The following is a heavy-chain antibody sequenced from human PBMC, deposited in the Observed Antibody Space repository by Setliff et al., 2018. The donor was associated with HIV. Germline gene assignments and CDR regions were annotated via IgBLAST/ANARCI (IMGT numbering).Heavy chain of an antibody. CDR2: IIPIFGTA. Sequence: GASVKVSCKASGGTFSSYGISWVRQAPGQGLEWMGGIIPIFGTANYAQKFQGRVTITADESTSTAYMDLSSLRSEDTAVYYCASPGSSKTVTKGYYYYGMDVWGQGTTVTVSS. CDR3: ASPGSSKTVTKGYYYYGMDV. D-gene: IGHD4-4*01. CDR1: GGTFSSYG. J-gene: IGHJ6*02. V-gene: IGHV1-69*13.